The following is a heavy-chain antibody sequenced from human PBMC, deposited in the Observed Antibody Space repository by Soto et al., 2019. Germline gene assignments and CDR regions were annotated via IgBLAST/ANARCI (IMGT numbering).Heavy chain of an antibody. D-gene: IGHD2-15*01. Sequence: EVQLLESGGGLVQPGGSLRLSCAVSGFTFSSYVMSWVRQAPGKGLEWVSAISGSGGGTYYADSVKGRFTISRDNSKNSLSLEMNSLRADDTAVYYCARDRAPSRWSGINNWAQGTLVIVSS. V-gene: IGHV3-23*01. CDR3: ARDRAPSRWSGINN. CDR1: GFTFSSYV. J-gene: IGHJ4*02. CDR2: ISGSGGGT.